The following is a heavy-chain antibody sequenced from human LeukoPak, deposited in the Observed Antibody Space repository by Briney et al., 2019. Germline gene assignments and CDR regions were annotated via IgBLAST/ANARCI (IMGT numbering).Heavy chain of an antibody. V-gene: IGHV3-48*03. CDR2: ISSSGNSI. CDR1: GFPFSSYE. CDR3: ARGTGLDY. D-gene: IGHD1-14*01. J-gene: IGHJ4*02. Sequence: GGSLRLSCAASGFPFSSYEMDWVRQAPGKGLEWVSYISSSGNSIYYADSVKGRFTVSRDNANKSLYLHMNSLRAEDTAVYYCARGTGLDYWGQGTLVTVSS.